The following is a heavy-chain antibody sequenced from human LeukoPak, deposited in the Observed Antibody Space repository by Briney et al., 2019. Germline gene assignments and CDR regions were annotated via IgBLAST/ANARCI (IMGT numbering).Heavy chain of an antibody. J-gene: IGHJ4*02. CDR2: TSGPGGSR. Sequence: GGSLRLSCAASGFTFSSYSMNWVRQAPGKGLEWVSATSGPGGSRDYADSVKGRFTISRDNSKNTLYLQMNSLRAEDTAIYYCAKKVGLVSAPLYYFDLWGQGTLVTVSS. CDR1: GFTFSSYS. D-gene: IGHD6-6*01. CDR3: AKKVGLVSAPLYYFDL. V-gene: IGHV3-23*01.